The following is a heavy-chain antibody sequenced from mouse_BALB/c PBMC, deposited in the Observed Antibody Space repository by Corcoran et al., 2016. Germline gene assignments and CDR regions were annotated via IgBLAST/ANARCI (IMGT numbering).Heavy chain of an antibody. CDR2: FYPGSGSI. Sequence: VQLQQSGAELVKPGASVKLSCKASGYTFTEYIIHWVKQRSGQGLEWIGWFYPGSGSIKYNEKFKDKATLTADKSSSTVYMELSRLTSEDSAVYFCARHEETYYRYDDAMDYWGQGTSVTVSS. D-gene: IGHD2-14*01. CDR1: GYTFTEYI. V-gene: IGHV1-62-2*01. J-gene: IGHJ4*01. CDR3: ARHEETYYRYDDAMDY.